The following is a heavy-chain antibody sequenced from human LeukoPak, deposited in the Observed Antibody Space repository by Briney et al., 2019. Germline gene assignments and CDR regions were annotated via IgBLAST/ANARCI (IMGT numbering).Heavy chain of an antibody. V-gene: IGHV4-34*01. D-gene: IGHD6-13*01. J-gene: IGHJ1*01. CDR2: INHSGST. CDR1: GGSFSGYY. CDR3: ARRYSSSQGRYFQH. Sequence: PSETLSLTCAVYGGSFSGYYWSWIRQPPGKGLEWIGEINHSGSTNYNPSLKSRVTISVDTSKNQFSLKLSSVIAADTAVYYCARRYSSSQGRYFQHWGQGTLVTVSS.